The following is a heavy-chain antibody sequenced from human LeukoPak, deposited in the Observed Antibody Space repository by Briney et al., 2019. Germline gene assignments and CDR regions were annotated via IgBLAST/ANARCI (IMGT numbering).Heavy chain of an antibody. Sequence: SETLSLTCAVYGGSFSGYYWSWIRQPPGKGLEWIGEINHSGSTNCNPSLKSRVTISVDTSKNQFSLKLSSVTAADTAVYYCARGSHYYDSSGYRLPYLDYWGQGTLVTVSS. CDR2: INHSGST. D-gene: IGHD3-22*01. V-gene: IGHV4-34*01. J-gene: IGHJ4*02. CDR1: GGSFSGYY. CDR3: ARGSHYYDSSGYRLPYLDY.